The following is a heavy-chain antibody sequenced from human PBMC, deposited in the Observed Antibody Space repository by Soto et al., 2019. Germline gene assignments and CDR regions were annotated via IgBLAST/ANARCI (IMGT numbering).Heavy chain of an antibody. J-gene: IGHJ6*02. CDR2: IIPMFERT. CDR1: GGTFSSCG. CDR3: ARAPGLEPRYYYGMDV. Sequence: SVKVSCKVSGGTFSSCGISWVRQAPGQGLEWMGGIIPMFERTFYAQRFQGRVTITAGDSTSTAYMELINLTSDDTAVYYCARAPGLEPRYYYGMDVWGQGTTVTVSS. V-gene: IGHV1-69*13. D-gene: IGHD1-1*01.